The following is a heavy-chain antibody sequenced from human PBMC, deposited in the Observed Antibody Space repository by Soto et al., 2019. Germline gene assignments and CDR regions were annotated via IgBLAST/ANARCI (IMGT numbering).Heavy chain of an antibody. V-gene: IGHV3-30-3*01. CDR1: GFTFSSYA. CDR2: ISYDGSNK. D-gene: IGHD4-4*01. Sequence: QVQLVESGGGVVQPGRSLRLSCAASGFTFSSYAMHWVRQAPGKGLEWVAVISYDGSNKYYADSVKGRFTISRDNSKNTLYLQMNSLRTEDTAVYYCARPLWRDDYNWGYFDLCCRATLVTVSS. CDR3: ARPLWRDDYNWGYFDL. J-gene: IGHJ2*01.